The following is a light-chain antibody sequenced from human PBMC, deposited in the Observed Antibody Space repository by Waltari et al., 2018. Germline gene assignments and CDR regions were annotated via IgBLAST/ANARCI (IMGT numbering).Light chain of an antibody. CDR3: QQHEKSPWT. V-gene: IGKV1-5*03. J-gene: IGKJ1*01. CDR2: RAS. Sequence: DIQMTQSPSSLSASVGDKVTITCRASQTINSWLAWYHQKPGKAPKLLIYRASNLNTEDPSRVSGSGSGADDTLTISSLQPEDFGTYFCQQHEKSPWTFGQGTKVEIK. CDR1: QTINSW.